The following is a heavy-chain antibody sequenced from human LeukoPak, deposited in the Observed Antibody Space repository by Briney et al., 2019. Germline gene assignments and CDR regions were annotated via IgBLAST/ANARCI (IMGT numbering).Heavy chain of an antibody. CDR3: ARQKKYCSSPSGPTLFDY. J-gene: IGHJ4*02. CDR2: IYYSGST. D-gene: IGHD2-2*01. CDR1: GGSISSGGYY. Sequence: SETLSLTCTVSGGSISSGGYYWSWIRQHPGKGLEWIGYIYYSGSTYYNPSLKGRVTISVDTSKNQFSLKLSSVTAADTAVYYGARQKKYCSSPSGPTLFDYWGQGTLVTVSS. V-gene: IGHV4-31*03.